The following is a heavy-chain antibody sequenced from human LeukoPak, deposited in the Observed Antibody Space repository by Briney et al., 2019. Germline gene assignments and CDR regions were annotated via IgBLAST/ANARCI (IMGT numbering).Heavy chain of an antibody. CDR2: MNPNSGNT. D-gene: IGHD2-15*01. CDR1: GYTFTSYD. J-gene: IGHJ4*02. CDR3: ARSKDYCSGGSCYSRDY. V-gene: IGHV1-8*03. Sequence: GASVKVSCKASGYTFTSYDINWVRQATGQGLEWMGWMNPNSGNTGYAQKFQGRVTITRNTSISTAYMELSSLRSEDTAVYYCARSKDYCSGGSCYSRDYWGQGTLVTVSS.